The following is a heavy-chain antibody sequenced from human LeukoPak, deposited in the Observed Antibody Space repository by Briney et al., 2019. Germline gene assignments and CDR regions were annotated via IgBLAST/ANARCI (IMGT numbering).Heavy chain of an antibody. J-gene: IGHJ4*02. CDR1: GGSISSSSYY. V-gene: IGHV4-39*01. D-gene: IGHD2-15*01. Sequence: PSETLSPTRTVSGGSISSSSYYWGWIRQPPGKGLEWIGSIYYSGSTYYNPSLKSRVTISVDTSKNQFSLKLSSVTAADTAVYYCARHELPPFLIGWSSPFKYWGQGTQVTVSS. CDR3: ARHELPPFLIGWSSPFKY. CDR2: IYYSGST.